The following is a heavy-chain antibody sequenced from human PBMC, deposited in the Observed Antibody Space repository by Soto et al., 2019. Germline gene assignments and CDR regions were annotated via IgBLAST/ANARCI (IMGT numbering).Heavy chain of an antibody. Sequence: GGSLRLSCVASRFNFSAAWLSWVRQAPGKGLEWVSIISYDGGGRYYADSVKGRFTISRDNSKNTLYLQMNSLRGEDSAVYYCAKDYGGSPDYWGQGTQVTVSS. V-gene: IGHV3-23*01. D-gene: IGHD2-15*01. CDR3: AKDYGGSPDY. CDR2: ISYDGGGR. CDR1: RFNFSAAW. J-gene: IGHJ4*02.